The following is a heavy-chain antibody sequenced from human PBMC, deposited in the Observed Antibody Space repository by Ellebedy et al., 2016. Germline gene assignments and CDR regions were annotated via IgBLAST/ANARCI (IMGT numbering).Heavy chain of an antibody. CDR2: IYYSGST. J-gene: IGHJ3*02. V-gene: IGHV4-34*01. D-gene: IGHD3-10*01. CDR1: GGSFSGYY. CDR3: AREGYYGSGALPRPDAFDI. Sequence: SETLSLXCAVYGGSFSGYYWGWIRQPPGKGLEWIGSIYYSGSTYYNPSLKSRVTISVDTSKNQFSLKLSSVTAADTAVYYCAREGYYGSGALPRPDAFDIWGQGTMVTVSS.